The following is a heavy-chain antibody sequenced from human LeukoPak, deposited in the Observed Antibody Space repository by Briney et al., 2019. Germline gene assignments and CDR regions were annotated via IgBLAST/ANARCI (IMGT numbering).Heavy chain of an antibody. J-gene: IGHJ6*03. CDR3: AKDGLDYYYYYYMDV. CDR2: ISGSGGST. V-gene: IGHV3-23*01. Sequence: GGSLRLSCAASGFTFSSYAMTWVRQAPGKGLEWVSAISGSGGSTYFADSVKGRFTISRDNSKNTLYLQMNSLRAEDTAVYYCAKDGLDYYYYYYMDVWGKGTTVTVSS. CDR1: GFTFSSYA.